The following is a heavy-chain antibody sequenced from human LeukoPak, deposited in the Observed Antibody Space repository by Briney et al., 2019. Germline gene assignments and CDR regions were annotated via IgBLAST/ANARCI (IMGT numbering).Heavy chain of an antibody. J-gene: IGHJ4*02. CDR2: LYSDGTT. CDR1: GFLVSSNY. CDR3: ARGGGYYGIDY. V-gene: IGHV3-53*01. D-gene: IGHD3-22*01. Sequence: GGSLRLSCAAAGFLVSSNYMNWVRQAPGKGLEWVSVLYSDGTTYYTDSVKGRFTISRDNSKDTLYLQMNSLRAGDTAVYYCARGGGYYGIDYWGQGTLVTVSS.